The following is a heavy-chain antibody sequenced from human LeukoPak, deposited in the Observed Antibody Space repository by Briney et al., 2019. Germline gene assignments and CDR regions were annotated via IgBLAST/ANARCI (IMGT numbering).Heavy chain of an antibody. CDR3: ARRSAYGSGSYYVDY. CDR1: GYTFTGYY. V-gene: IGHV1-8*03. D-gene: IGHD3-10*01. J-gene: IGHJ4*02. CDR2: INPNSGNT. Sequence: ASVKVSCKASGYTFTGYYMHWVRQAPGQGLEWMGRINPNSGNTGYAQKFQGRVTITRNTSITTTYMELSSLRSEDTAVYYCARRSAYGSGSYYVDYWGQGTLVTVSS.